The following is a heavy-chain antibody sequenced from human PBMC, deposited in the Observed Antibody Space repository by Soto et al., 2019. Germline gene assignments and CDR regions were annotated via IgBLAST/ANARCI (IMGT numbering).Heavy chain of an antibody. CDR2: MNPNSGNT. D-gene: IGHD3-22*01. J-gene: IGHJ3*02. CDR1: GYTFTSYD. V-gene: IGHV1-8*01. Sequence: QVQLVQSGAEVKKPGASVKVSCKTSGYTFTSYDINWVRQATGQGLEWMGWMNPNSGNTGYAQKCQGRVSMNRNTSISTAYMELRSPRSDDTAVYYCARGLYYYGSSGPDAAFDIWGQGTMVTVSS. CDR3: ARGLYYYGSSGPDAAFDI.